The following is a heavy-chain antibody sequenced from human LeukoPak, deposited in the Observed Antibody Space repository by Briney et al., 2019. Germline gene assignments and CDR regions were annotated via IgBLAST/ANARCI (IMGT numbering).Heavy chain of an antibody. V-gene: IGHV3-30*03. CDR3: ARLKLLWSNYFDY. J-gene: IGHJ4*02. CDR1: GFTFSSYG. Sequence: GGSLRLSCAASGFTFSSYGMHWVRQAPGKGLEWVAVISYDGSNKYYADSVKGRFTTSRDNAKNSLYLQMNSLRAEDTAVYYCARLKLLWSNYFDYWGQGTLVTVSS. D-gene: IGHD2-2*01. CDR2: ISYDGSNK.